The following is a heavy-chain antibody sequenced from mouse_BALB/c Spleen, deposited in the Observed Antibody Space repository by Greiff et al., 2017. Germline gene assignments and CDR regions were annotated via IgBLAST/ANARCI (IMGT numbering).Heavy chain of an antibody. J-gene: IGHJ3*01. V-gene: IGHV1-5*01. D-gene: IGHD2-14*01. CDR3: TRSEEYDGERFAY. CDR1: GYSFTSYW. Sequence: EVQLQQSGTVLARPGASVKMSCKASGYSFTSYWMHWVKQRPGQGLEWIGAIYPGNSDTSYNQKFKGKAKLTAVTSASTAYMELSSLTNEDSAVYYCTRSEEYDGERFAYWGQGTLVTVSA. CDR2: IYPGNSDT.